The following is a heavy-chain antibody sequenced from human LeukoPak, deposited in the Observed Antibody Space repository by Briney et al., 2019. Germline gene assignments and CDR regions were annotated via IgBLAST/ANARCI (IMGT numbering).Heavy chain of an antibody. CDR2: IYYSGST. D-gene: IGHD2-21*02. CDR1: GGSISSYY. Sequence: PSETLSLTCTVSGGSISSYYWSWIRQPPGKGLEWIGYIYYSGSTNYNPSLKSRVTISVDTSKNQFSLKLSSVTAADTAVYYCARRGAYCGGDCYFDYWGQGTLVTVSS. V-gene: IGHV4-59*08. CDR3: ARRGAYCGGDCYFDY. J-gene: IGHJ4*02.